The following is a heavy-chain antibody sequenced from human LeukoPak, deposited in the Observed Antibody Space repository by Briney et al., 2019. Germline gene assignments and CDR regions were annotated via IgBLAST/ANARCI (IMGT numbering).Heavy chain of an antibody. D-gene: IGHD4-23*01. Sequence: ASVKVSCKASGYTFTSYGISWVRQAPGQGLEWMGWISAHNGNTNYAQKLQGRVTITRNTSISTAYMELSSLRSEDTAVYYCARDYGGNSGWFDPWGQGTLVTVSS. CDR1: GYTFTSYG. CDR2: ISAHNGNT. V-gene: IGHV1-18*01. J-gene: IGHJ5*02. CDR3: ARDYGGNSGWFDP.